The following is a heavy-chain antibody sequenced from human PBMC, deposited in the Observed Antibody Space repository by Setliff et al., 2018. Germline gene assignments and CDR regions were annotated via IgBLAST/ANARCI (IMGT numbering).Heavy chain of an antibody. CDR2: IYIGGSA. D-gene: IGHD2-15*01. CDR1: GGSISSYY. V-gene: IGHV4-4*07. CDR3: ARVVAAIIDY. Sequence: PSETLSLTCTVSGGSISSYYWSWIRQPAGKGLEWIGHIYIGGSANYNPSLKSRVSISVDTSKNQFSLKLSSVTAADTAVYYCARVVAAIIDYWGQGTLVTVSS. J-gene: IGHJ4*02.